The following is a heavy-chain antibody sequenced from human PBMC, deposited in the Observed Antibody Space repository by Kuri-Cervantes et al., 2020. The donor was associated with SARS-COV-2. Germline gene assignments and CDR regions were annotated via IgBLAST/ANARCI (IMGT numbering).Heavy chain of an antibody. D-gene: IGHD2-21*02. CDR1: GGTFSSYT. J-gene: IGHJ6*02. CDR2: IIPILGIA. V-gene: IGHV1-69*02. CDR3: AADMAYCGGDCYSNYYYYYGMDV. Sequence: SVKVSCKASGGTFSSYTISWVRQATGQGLEWMGRIIPILGIANYAQKFQGRVTITADKSTSTAYMELSSLRSEDTAVYYCAADMAYCGGDCYSNYYYYYGMDVWGQGTTVTVSS.